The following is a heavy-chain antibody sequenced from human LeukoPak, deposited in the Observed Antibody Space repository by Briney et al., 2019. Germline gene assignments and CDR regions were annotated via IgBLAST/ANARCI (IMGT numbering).Heavy chain of an antibody. J-gene: IGHJ3*02. CDR2: IYHSGST. CDR1: GGSFSRYF. Sequence: SETLSLTCAVYGGSFSRYFWNWIRQTPGQGLEWIGYIYHSGSTYYNPSLKSRVTISVDRSKNQFSLKLSSVTAADTAVYYCARELYSSSWYGAFDIWGQGTMVTVSS. D-gene: IGHD6-13*01. V-gene: IGHV4-34*01. CDR3: ARELYSSSWYGAFDI.